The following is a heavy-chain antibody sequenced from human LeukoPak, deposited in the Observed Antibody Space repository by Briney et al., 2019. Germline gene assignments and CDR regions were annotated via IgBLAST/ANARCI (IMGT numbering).Heavy chain of an antibody. CDR2: IKSKVDGETI. Sequence: KTGGSLRLSCAASGFTFSNAWMNWVRQAPGKGLEWVARIKSKVDGETIDYVAPVKGRFTISRDDSKNTVYLQMNSLGTEDTAMYYCATGGYFFDYWGQGTLVTVSS. V-gene: IGHV3-15*01. J-gene: IGHJ4*02. CDR1: GFTFSNAW. CDR3: ATGGYFFDY.